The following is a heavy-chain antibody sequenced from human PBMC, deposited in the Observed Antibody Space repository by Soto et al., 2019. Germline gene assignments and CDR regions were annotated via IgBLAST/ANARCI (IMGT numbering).Heavy chain of an antibody. V-gene: IGHV3-30*18. CDR3: AKRTIPLAVAGTQDWFDP. J-gene: IGHJ5*02. D-gene: IGHD6-19*01. Sequence: GGSLRLSCAASGFTFSSYGMHWVRQAPGKGLEWVAVISYDGSNKYYADSVKGRFTISRDNSKNTLYLQMNSLRAEDTAVYYCAKRTIPLAVAGTQDWFDPWGQGTLVTVSS. CDR1: GFTFSSYG. CDR2: ISYDGSNK.